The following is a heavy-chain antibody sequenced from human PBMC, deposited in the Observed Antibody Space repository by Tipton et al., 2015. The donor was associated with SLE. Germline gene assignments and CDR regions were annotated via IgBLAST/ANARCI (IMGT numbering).Heavy chain of an antibody. Sequence: LRLSCTVSGGSISSYYWSWIRQPPGKGLEWIGYIYYSGSTNYNPSLKSRVTISVDTSKNQFSLKLSSVTAADTAVYYCAREGSSLDYWGQGTLVTVSS. V-gene: IGHV4-59*01. D-gene: IGHD6-6*01. CDR1: GGSISSYY. CDR3: AREGSSLDY. J-gene: IGHJ4*02. CDR2: IYYSGST.